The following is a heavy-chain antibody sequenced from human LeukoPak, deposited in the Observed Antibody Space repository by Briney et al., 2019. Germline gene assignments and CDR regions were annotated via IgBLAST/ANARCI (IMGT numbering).Heavy chain of an antibody. Sequence: SETLSLTCTVSGYSISSGYYWGWIRQPPGKGLEWIGSIYHSGSTYYNPSLKSRVTISVDTSKNQFSLKLSSVTAADTAVYYCARLPSRPYYFDYWGQGTLVTVSS. CDR2: IYHSGST. CDR1: GYSISSGYY. J-gene: IGHJ4*02. V-gene: IGHV4-38-2*02. CDR3: ARLPSRPYYFDY.